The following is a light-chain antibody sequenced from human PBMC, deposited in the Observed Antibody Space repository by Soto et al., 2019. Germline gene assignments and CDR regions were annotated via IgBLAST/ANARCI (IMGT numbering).Light chain of an antibody. V-gene: IGLV2-14*03. CDR3: TPYTRSSTPVV. Sequence: QSALTQPASVSGSPGQSITISCTGTSSDVGGYNYVSWYQQHPGKAPKLMIYDVSNRPSGVSNRFSGSKSGNTASLTISGLQAEDEADYYCTPYTRSSTPVVFGGGTKLTVL. J-gene: IGLJ2*01. CDR1: SSDVGGYNY. CDR2: DVS.